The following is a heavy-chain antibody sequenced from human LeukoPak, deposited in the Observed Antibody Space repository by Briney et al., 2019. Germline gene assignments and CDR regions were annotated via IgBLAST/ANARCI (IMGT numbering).Heavy chain of an antibody. Sequence: PGGSLRLSCAASGFIFSIYNMNWVRQAPGKGLEWVSSINTRSSSSYYADSVKGRFTISRDNTKNSLYLQMNSLRAEDTAVFYCARDQYDTWSRRGNFDSWGQGTLVIVSS. CDR3: ARDQYDTWSRRGNFDS. CDR1: GFIFSIYN. V-gene: IGHV3-21*04. J-gene: IGHJ4*02. CDR2: INTRSSSS. D-gene: IGHD3/OR15-3a*01.